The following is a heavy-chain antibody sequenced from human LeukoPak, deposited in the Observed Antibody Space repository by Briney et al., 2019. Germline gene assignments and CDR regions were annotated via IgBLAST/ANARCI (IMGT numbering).Heavy chain of an antibody. V-gene: IGHV3-15*01. CDR1: GFTFSKAW. D-gene: IGHD6-19*01. Sequence: GGSLRLSCAVYGFTFSKAWMNWFRQAPGKGLEWIGRIKSKTDGGTTDYAAPVKGRFTISRDDSKNTLYLQMNSLKTEDTAVYYCTTGSSGWYTPDYWGQGNLVTVSS. CDR2: IKSKTDGGTT. J-gene: IGHJ4*02. CDR3: TTGSSGWYTPDY.